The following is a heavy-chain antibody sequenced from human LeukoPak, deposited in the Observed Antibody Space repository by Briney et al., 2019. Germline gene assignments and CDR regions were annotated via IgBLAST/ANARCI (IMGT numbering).Heavy chain of an antibody. V-gene: IGHV3-53*01. CDR3: ARVLSGRGSLYSYYYYMDV. D-gene: IGHD3-10*01. CDR1: GFTVSSNY. CDR2: IYSGGRT. Sequence: PGGSLRLSCAASGFTVSSNYMSWVRQAPGKGLEWVSVIYSGGRTYYGDSVKGRFTFSGDNSKNTLYLQMNSLRAEDTAVYYCARVLSGRGSLYSYYYYMDVWGKGTTVTISS. J-gene: IGHJ6*03.